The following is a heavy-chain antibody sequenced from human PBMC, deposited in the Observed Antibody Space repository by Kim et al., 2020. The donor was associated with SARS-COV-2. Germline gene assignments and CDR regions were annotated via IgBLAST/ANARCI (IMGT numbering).Heavy chain of an antibody. CDR2: ISYDGSNK. J-gene: IGHJ4*02. D-gene: IGHD3-22*01. V-gene: IGHV3-30*04. CDR3: ARAGGYDSSGYLGC. Sequence: GGSLRLSCAASGFTFSSYAMHWVRQAPGKGLEWVAVISYDGSNKYYADSVKGRFTISRDNSKNTLYLQMNSLRAEDTAVYYCARAGGYDSSGYLGCWGQGTLVTVSS. CDR1: GFTFSSYA.